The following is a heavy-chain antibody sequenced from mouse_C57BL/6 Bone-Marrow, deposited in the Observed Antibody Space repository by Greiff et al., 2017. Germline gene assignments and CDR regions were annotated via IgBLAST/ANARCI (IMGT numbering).Heavy chain of an antibody. V-gene: IGHV1-7*01. CDR3: ASEASTVVAHFDY. Sequence: VQLQQSGAELAKPGASVKLSCKASGYTFTSYWMHWVKQRPGQGLEWIVYINPSSGYTKYNQKFKDKATLTADKSSSTAYMQLSSLTYEDSAVYYCASEASTVVAHFDYWGQGTTLTVSS. CDR2: INPSSGYT. J-gene: IGHJ2*01. D-gene: IGHD1-1*01. CDR1: GYTFTSYW.